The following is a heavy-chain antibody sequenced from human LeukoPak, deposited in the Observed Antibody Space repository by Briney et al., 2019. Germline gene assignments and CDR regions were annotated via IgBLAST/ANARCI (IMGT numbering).Heavy chain of an antibody. CDR2: IYTSGST. CDR1: GGSISSGSYY. CDR3: ARGKEVITMLRGLKPGYYFDY. Sequence: SETLSLNCPVPGGSISSGSYYWSWIRPPAGKGLEWIGHIYTSGSTNYNPSLKSRVTISVDTSKNQFSLKLNSVTAADTAVYYCARGKEVITMLRGLKPGYYFDYWGQGTLVTVSS. D-gene: IGHD3-10*01. V-gene: IGHV4-61*09. J-gene: IGHJ4*02.